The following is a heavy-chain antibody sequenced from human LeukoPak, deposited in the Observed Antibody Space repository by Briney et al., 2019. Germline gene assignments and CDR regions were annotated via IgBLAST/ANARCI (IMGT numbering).Heavy chain of an antibody. CDR3: AKADYYDSSGYSY. CDR2: ISTNGGST. D-gene: IGHD3-22*01. J-gene: IGHJ4*02. V-gene: IGHV3-23*01. CDR1: GFTFSSYA. Sequence: PGGSLRLSCAASGFTFSSYAMSWVRQAPGEGLEWASAISTNGGSTYFADPVKGRFTISRDNSKNTLYLQMNSLRAEDTAVYYCAKADYYDSSGYSYWGQGTLVTVSS.